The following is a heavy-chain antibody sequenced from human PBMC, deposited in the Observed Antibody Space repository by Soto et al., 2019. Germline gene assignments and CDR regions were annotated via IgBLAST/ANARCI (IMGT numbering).Heavy chain of an antibody. CDR1: GFRFRDYT. J-gene: IGHJ5*01. Sequence: GGSLRLSCAASGFRFRDYTMSWVRQAPGKVLESISVILSNYNTYYTDSVRGRFTISRDSSKNTLYLQMNSLRAEDTAVYYCANDHGTLGPNWIDSWGQGT. CDR2: ILSNYNT. V-gene: IGHV3-23*05. CDR3: ANDHGTLGPNWIDS.